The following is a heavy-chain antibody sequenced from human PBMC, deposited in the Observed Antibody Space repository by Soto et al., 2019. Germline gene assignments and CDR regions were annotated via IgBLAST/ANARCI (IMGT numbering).Heavy chain of an antibody. V-gene: IGHV3-30-3*01. D-gene: IGHD5-18*01. CDR3: ARDPLWGTAMVLWYFDL. Sequence: QVQLVESGGGVVQPGRSLRLSCAASGFTVSSYAMHLVRQAPGKGLEWVAVISYDGSNKYYADSVKGRFTISRDNSKNTLYLQMNSLRAEDTAVYYCARDPLWGTAMVLWYFDLWGRGTLVTVSS. J-gene: IGHJ2*01. CDR2: ISYDGSNK. CDR1: GFTVSSYA.